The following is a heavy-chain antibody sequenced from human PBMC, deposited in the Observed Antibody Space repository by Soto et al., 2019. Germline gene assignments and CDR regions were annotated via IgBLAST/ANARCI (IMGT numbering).Heavy chain of an antibody. V-gene: IGHV3-30-3*01. J-gene: IGHJ6*02. Sequence: PGGSLRLSCAASGFSFTSHAMNWVRQAPGKGLEWVAIISYDGSNKYYADSVKGRFTISRDNSKNTLYLQMNSLRAEDTAVYYCARDRYHYGMDVWGQGTTVTVSS. CDR1: GFSFTSHA. CDR3: ARDRYHYGMDV. CDR2: ISYDGSNK.